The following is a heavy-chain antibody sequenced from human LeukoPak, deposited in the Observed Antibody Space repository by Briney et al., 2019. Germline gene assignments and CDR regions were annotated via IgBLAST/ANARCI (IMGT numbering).Heavy chain of an antibody. J-gene: IGHJ3*02. CDR2: IYHSGST. CDR3: ARDGYYYDSSGYGFDI. D-gene: IGHD3-22*01. Sequence: SETLSLTCAVSGGSISSGGYSWGWLRQPPGKGLEWIGYIYHSGSTYYNPSLKRRCAISVDRSKNQFSLKLSSVTAAATAVYYCARDGYYYDSSGYGFDIWGQGTMVTVSS. V-gene: IGHV4-30-2*01. CDR1: GGSISSGGYS.